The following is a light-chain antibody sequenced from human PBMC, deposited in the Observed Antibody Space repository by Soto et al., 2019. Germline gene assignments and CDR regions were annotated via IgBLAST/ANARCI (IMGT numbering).Light chain of an antibody. CDR2: GAS. Sequence: IVLSQSQAPLSLSPGEGATPSCRASQSVSSYLAWYQQKPGQAPRLLIYGASSRASGVPDRFSGSGSGTDFTLTISRLEPEDFAVYFCQQYCSTPRTFGQGTKVDIK. J-gene: IGKJ1*01. V-gene: IGKV3-20*01. CDR3: QQYCSTPRT. CDR1: QSVSSY.